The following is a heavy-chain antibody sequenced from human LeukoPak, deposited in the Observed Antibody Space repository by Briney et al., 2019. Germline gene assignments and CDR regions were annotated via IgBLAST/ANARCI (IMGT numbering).Heavy chain of an antibody. CDR2: IKEDGSEK. CDR3: ARARGFDY. Sequence: PGGSLRLSCVASGFTFSSHWMSWVRQAPGKGLEWVANIKEDGSEKYYVDSVKGRFTISRDNAKNPLFLQMNSLRAEDTAVYYCARARGFDYWGQGTLVTVSS. D-gene: IGHD3-10*01. CDR1: GFTFSSHW. V-gene: IGHV3-7*01. J-gene: IGHJ4*02.